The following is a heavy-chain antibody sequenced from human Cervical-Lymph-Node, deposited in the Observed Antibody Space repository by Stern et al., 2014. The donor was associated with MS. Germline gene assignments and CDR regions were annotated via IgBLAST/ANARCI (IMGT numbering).Heavy chain of an antibody. V-gene: IGHV1-2*02. CDR3: ARDRGSYSDY. CDR2: SSPKTGSA. CDR1: GYTFTAYF. J-gene: IGHJ4*02. Sequence: HVQLMQSGAEVERPGASVKVSCKASGYTFTAYFLHWVRQAPGQGLEWMGWSSPKTGSATYAQKFQDRVTMTSDTSINTGYMEVSSLRSDDTAVYYCARDRGSYSDYWGQGTLVAVSS. D-gene: IGHD1-26*01.